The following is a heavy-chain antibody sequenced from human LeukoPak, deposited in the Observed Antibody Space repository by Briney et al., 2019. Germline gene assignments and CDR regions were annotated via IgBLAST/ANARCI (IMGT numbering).Heavy chain of an antibody. J-gene: IGHJ6*04. CDR3: ARDTYYDILTGPSRLDV. D-gene: IGHD3-9*01. V-gene: IGHV3-21*01. CDR2: ISSSSSYI. Sequence: GSLRLSCAASGFTFSSYSMNWVRQAPGKGLEGVSSISSSSSYIYYADSVKGRVTISRDNAKNSLYLQMNSLRAEDTAVYYCARDTYYDILTGPSRLDVWGKGTTVTVSS. CDR1: GFTFSSYS.